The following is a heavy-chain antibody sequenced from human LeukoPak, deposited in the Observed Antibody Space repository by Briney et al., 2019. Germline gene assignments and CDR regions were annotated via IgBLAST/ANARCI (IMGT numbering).Heavy chain of an antibody. CDR2: INHSGST. D-gene: IGHD2-2*01. V-gene: IGHV4-34*01. J-gene: IGHJ5*02. Sequence: SETLSLTCAVNGGSFSGYYWSWIRQPPGKGLEWIGEINHSGSTNYNPSLKSRVTISVDTSKNQFSLKLSSVTAADTAVYYCARSGFLGYCSSTSCYLRGSKVAVWFDPWGQGTLVTVSS. CDR3: ARSGFLGYCSSTSCYLRGSKVAVWFDP. CDR1: GGSFSGYY.